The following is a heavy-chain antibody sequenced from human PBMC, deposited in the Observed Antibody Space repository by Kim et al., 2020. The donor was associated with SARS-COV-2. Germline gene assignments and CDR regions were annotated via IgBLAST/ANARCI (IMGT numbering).Heavy chain of an antibody. Sequence: GASLKISCRGSGYRFSSYWISWVRQIPGKGLEWMGRIDPSNSYSDYSPSLQGHVTISTDGAISTAYLHWNSVKASDTAMYYCARGGEGYNPRTNDVHGMDVWGQGTTVTVSS. CDR2: IDPSNSYS. CDR3: ARGGEGYNPRTNDVHGMDV. V-gene: IGHV5-10-1*01. D-gene: IGHD2-8*01. CDR1: GYRFSSYW. J-gene: IGHJ6*02.